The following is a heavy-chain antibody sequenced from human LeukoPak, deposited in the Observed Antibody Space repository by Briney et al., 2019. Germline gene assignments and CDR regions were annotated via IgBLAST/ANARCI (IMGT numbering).Heavy chain of an antibody. CDR3: ARGGSLGY. CDR2: ISSSGSAI. J-gene: IGHJ4*02. D-gene: IGHD6-19*01. V-gene: IGHV3-48*03. Sequence: GGSLRLSCAASGFTFSSYEMNWVRQAPGKGLEWVSKISSSGSAIYYADSVKGRFTISRDNAKGTLYLQLNSLRAEDTAVYYCARGGSLGYWGQGTLVTVSS. CDR1: GFTFSSYE.